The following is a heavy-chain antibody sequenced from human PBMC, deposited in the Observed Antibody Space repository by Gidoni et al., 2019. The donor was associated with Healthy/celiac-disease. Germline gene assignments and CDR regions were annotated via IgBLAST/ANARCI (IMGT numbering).Heavy chain of an antibody. CDR2: IYYSGCT. CDR1: GGSISSYY. V-gene: IGHV4-59*01. CDR3: ARDLAFDI. Sequence: QVQLQASGPGLVEPSATLSLTCTVSGGSISSYYWSWIRQPPGKGLEWIGYIYYSGCTNYNPALKSRVTISVDTSKNQFSLKLSSVTAADTAVYYCARDLAFDIWGQGTMVTVSS. J-gene: IGHJ3*02.